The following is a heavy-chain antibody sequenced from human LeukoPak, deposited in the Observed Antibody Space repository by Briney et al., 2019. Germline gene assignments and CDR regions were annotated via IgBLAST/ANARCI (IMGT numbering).Heavy chain of an antibody. CDR2: IKQDGSEK. J-gene: IGHJ6*03. CDR3: ARVHYDYVWGSAGYYYYYMDV. D-gene: IGHD3-16*01. V-gene: IGHV3-7*01. Sequence: GGSLRLSCAASGFTFSSYWMSWVRQAPGKGLEWVADIKQDGSEKYYVDSVKGRFTISRDNAKNSLYLQMNSLRAEDTAVYYCARVHYDYVWGSAGYYYYYMDVWGKGTTVTVPS. CDR1: GFTFSSYW.